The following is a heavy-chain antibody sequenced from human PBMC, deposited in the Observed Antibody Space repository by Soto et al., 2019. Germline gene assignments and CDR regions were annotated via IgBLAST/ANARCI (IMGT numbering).Heavy chain of an antibody. CDR3: AIEAAWFGEADYYVMDV. Sequence: TLSHTWTVSGGSRSSGGYYWSWKRQKPGKGLEWIGYIYYSGSTYSNPSLKSRVTISVDTSKNQFSLKLSSVTAADTAVYYFAIEAAWFGEADYYVMDVWGQGTTVTSP. V-gene: IGHV4-31*02. J-gene: IGHJ6*02. CDR1: GGSRSSGGYY. CDR2: IYYSGST. D-gene: IGHD3-10*01.